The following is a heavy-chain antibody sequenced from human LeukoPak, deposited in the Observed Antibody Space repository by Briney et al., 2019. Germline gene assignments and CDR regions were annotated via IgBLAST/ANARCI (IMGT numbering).Heavy chain of an antibody. CDR2: ISSSSSTI. J-gene: IGHJ5*02. Sequence: PGGSLRLSCAASGFTFSSYSMNWVRQAPEKGLEWVSYISSSSSTIYYADSVKGRFTISRDNAKNSLYLQMNSLRDEDTAVYYCARGGYYDFWSGYLSGNWFDPWGQGTLVTVSS. CDR3: ARGGYYDFWSGYLSGNWFDP. D-gene: IGHD3-3*01. V-gene: IGHV3-48*02. CDR1: GFTFSSYS.